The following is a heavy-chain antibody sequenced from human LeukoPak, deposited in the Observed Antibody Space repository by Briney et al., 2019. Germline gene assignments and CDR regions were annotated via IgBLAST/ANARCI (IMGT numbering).Heavy chain of an antibody. D-gene: IGHD1-1*01. Sequence: KPSETLSLTCTVSGDSISSGDYYWSWIRQPAGKGLEWIGRISSSGSTNYNPSLKSRVTISVDTSKNQFSLKLSSVTAADTAVYYCARGYNHFDYWGQGTLVTVSS. V-gene: IGHV4-61*02. CDR2: ISSSGST. CDR1: GDSISSGDYY. J-gene: IGHJ4*02. CDR3: ARGYNHFDY.